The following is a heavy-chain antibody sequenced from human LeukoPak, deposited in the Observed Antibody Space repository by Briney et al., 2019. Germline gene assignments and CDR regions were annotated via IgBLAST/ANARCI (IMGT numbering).Heavy chain of an antibody. Sequence: GGSLRLSCAASGFTFSYYGMHWVRQAPGKGLEWVAFIRYDGNDKFYADSVKGRFTISRDNAKKSLYLQMNSLRVEDTAFYYCARDYSTDFGSYYDYWGQGTLVTVSS. J-gene: IGHJ4*02. CDR2: IRYDGNDK. CDR3: ARDYSTDFGSYYDY. V-gene: IGHV3-30*02. CDR1: GFTFSYYG. D-gene: IGHD3-10*01.